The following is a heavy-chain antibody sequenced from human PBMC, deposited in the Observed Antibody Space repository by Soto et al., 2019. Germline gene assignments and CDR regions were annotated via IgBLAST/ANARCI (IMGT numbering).Heavy chain of an antibody. Sequence: QVQLVQSGAEVKKPGSSVKVSCKASGGTFSSYTISWVRQAPGQGLEWMGRIIPILGIANYAQKFQGRVTITADKCTSTAYMELSSLRSEDTAVYYCSAYGSGSYIFDYWGQGTLVTVSS. V-gene: IGHV1-69*02. CDR2: IIPILGIA. D-gene: IGHD3-10*01. CDR3: SAYGSGSYIFDY. J-gene: IGHJ4*02. CDR1: GGTFSSYT.